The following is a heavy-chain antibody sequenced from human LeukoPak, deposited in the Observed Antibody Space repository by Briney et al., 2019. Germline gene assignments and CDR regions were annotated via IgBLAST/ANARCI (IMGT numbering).Heavy chain of an antibody. Sequence: PGGSLRLSCAASGFTFSSYAMHWVRQAPGKGLEWVATISYDGSNKDYADSLKGRCTISRDNSKNTLYLQMNSLRAEDTAVYYCALNRGSGWYFRYWGQGTLIIVSS. CDR3: ALNRGSGWYFRY. V-gene: IGHV3-30*04. CDR1: GFTFSSYA. CDR2: ISYDGSNK. J-gene: IGHJ4*02. D-gene: IGHD6-19*01.